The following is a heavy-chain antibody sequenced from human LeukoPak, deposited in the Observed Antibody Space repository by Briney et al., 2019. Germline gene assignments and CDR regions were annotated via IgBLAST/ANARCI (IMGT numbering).Heavy chain of an antibody. CDR3: ARDYLTVGATYYFDY. Sequence: GGSLRLSCAASGFTFSSCEMNWVRQAPGKGLEWVSYISSSGSTMYYDDSVNVRFNISRDNAKNSLYLQMNSLRAEDTAVYYCARDYLTVGATYYFDYWGQGTLVTVSS. J-gene: IGHJ4*02. CDR2: ISSSGSTM. D-gene: IGHD1-26*01. V-gene: IGHV3-48*03. CDR1: GFTFSSCE.